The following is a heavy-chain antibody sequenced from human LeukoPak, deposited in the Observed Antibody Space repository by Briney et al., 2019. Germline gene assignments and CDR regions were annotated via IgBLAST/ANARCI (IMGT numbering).Heavy chain of an antibody. CDR3: AREGGPYRPLDY. Sequence: GGSLRLSCAASGFTLNSNSMNWVRQAPGKGLEWVSFISSSSSTIHYADSVKGRFTFSRDNAKNSLYLQMNSLRDEDTAVYYCAREGGPYRPLDYSGQGTLVTVSS. CDR2: ISSSSSTI. J-gene: IGHJ4*02. CDR1: GFTLNSNS. V-gene: IGHV3-48*02.